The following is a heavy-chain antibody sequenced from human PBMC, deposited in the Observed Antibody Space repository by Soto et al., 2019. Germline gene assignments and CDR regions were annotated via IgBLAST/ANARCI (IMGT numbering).Heavy chain of an antibody. J-gene: IGHJ4*02. Sequence: GGSLRLSCASSRFTFSSYSMNWVRQARGKGKEWVSYISSSSSTTYYADSVKGRFTISRDNAKNSLYLQMNSLRDEDTAVYYCARDRNWYSSGWSNDYWGQGTLVTVSS. V-gene: IGHV3-48*02. CDR1: RFTFSSYS. D-gene: IGHD6-19*01. CDR3: ARDRNWYSSGWSNDY. CDR2: ISSSSSTT.